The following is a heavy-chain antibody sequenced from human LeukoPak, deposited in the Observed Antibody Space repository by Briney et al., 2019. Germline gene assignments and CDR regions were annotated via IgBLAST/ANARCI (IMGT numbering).Heavy chain of an antibody. CDR2: IKQDGSEK. J-gene: IGHJ3*02. Sequence: GGSLRLSCAASGFTYSIYWVTWVRQAPGKGLEWVANIKQDGSEKYYVDSVKGRITISRDNAKNSLYLQMNSLRGEDTAVYYCARDSSPYDSSAYWEAFDIWGQGTMVTVSS. CDR1: GFTYSIYW. CDR3: ARDSSPYDSSAYWEAFDI. V-gene: IGHV3-7*01. D-gene: IGHD3-22*01.